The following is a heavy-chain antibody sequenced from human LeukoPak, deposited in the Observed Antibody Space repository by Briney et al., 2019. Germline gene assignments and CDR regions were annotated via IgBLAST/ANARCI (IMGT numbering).Heavy chain of an antibody. CDR3: ARELRRVGATSSYHYYMDV. CDR2: IYYSGST. J-gene: IGHJ6*03. CDR1: GGSISSSSYY. Sequence: PSETLSLTCTVSGGSISSSSYYWGWIRQPPGKGLEWIGSIYYSGSTYYNPSLKSRVTISVDTSKNQFSLKLSSVTAADTAVYYCARELRRVGATSSYHYYMDVWGKGTTVTVSS. V-gene: IGHV4-39*07. D-gene: IGHD1-26*01.